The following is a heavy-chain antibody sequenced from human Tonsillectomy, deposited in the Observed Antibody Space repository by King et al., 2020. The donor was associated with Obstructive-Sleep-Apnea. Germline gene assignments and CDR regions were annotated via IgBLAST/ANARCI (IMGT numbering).Heavy chain of an antibody. CDR2: ISAYNGNT. CDR3: ARGLGQLVEGIDY. V-gene: IGHV1-18*04. CDR1: GYTFASYG. D-gene: IGHD6-6*01. Sequence: QLVQSGAEVKKPGASVRVSCTSSGYTFASYGISWVRQAPGQGLEGMGWISAYNGNTNYAQKLQGRVTMTTDTSTSTAYLELTSLRSYDTAVYYCARGLGQLVEGIDYWGQGTLVTVSS. J-gene: IGHJ4*02.